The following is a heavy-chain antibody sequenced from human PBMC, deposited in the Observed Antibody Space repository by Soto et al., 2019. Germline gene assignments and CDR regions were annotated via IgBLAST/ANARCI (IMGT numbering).Heavy chain of an antibody. CDR2: MNPNSGNT. CDR1: GYTFTSYD. D-gene: IGHD6-6*01. V-gene: IGHV1-8*01. Sequence: QVQLVQSGAEVKKPGSSVKVSCKASGYTFTSYDINGVRQATGQGLERMGWMNPNSGNTGYAQKFQGRVTMTRNTSISIAYMELSSLRSQDTAVYYCARGKGSLAARRRFDPWGQGTLVTVSS. CDR3: ARGKGSLAARRRFDP. J-gene: IGHJ5*02.